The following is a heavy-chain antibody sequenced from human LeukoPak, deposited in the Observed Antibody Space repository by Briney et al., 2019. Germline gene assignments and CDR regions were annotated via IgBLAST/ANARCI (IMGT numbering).Heavy chain of an antibody. J-gene: IGHJ4*02. D-gene: IGHD3-22*01. CDR1: GYTFTGYY. CDR2: INPNSGGT. Sequence: ASVKVSCKASGYTFTGYYMHWVRQAPGHGLEWMGWINPNSGGTNYAQKFQGRVTMTRDTSISTAYMELSRLRSDDTAVYYCAREVEDYYDSSGCYFDYWGQGTLVTVSS. V-gene: IGHV1-2*02. CDR3: AREVEDYYDSSGCYFDY.